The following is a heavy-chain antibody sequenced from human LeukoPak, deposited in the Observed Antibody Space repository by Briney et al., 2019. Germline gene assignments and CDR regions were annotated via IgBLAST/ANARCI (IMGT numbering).Heavy chain of an antibody. CDR1: GYTFTSYA. CDR2: INAGNDDT. CDR3: ARERWHCRGNDCYSVYYYGLDV. D-gene: IGHD2-15*01. Sequence: ASVKVSCKASGYTFTSYAMHWVRQAPGQGLEWLGWINAGNDDTKYSQKFQGRVTITRDTSANTAYMELSSLTSDDTAVYYCARERWHCRGNDCYSVYYYGLDVWGQGTTVTVSS. V-gene: IGHV1-3*01. J-gene: IGHJ6*02.